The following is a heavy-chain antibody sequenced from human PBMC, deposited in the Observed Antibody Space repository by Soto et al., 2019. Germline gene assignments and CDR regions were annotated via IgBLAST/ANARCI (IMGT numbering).Heavy chain of an antibody. D-gene: IGHD3-3*01. J-gene: IGHJ6*03. CDR1: GYTFTSYD. V-gene: IGHV1-8*01. Sequence: ASVKVSCKASGYTFTSYDINWVRQATGQGLEWMGWMNPNSGNTGYAQKFQGRVTMTRNTSISTAYMELSSLRSEDTAVYYCARGLKRFWEWLGVRVIVWGKGTRVTVPS. CDR2: MNPNSGNT. CDR3: ARGLKRFWEWLGVRVIV.